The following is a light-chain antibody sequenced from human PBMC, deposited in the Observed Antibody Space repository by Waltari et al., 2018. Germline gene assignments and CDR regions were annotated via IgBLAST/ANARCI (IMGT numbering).Light chain of an antibody. CDR3: QHYLRLPVT. CDR1: ESVSRA. CDR2: GAS. J-gene: IGKJ1*01. V-gene: IGKV3-20*01. Sequence: EFALTQSPGTLSLSVGERATVSCRASESVSRALAWYQQKPGQAPRLLIYGASTRATGIPDRFSGSGSGTDFSLTISRLEPDDFAVYYCQHYLRLPVTFGQGTTVEI.